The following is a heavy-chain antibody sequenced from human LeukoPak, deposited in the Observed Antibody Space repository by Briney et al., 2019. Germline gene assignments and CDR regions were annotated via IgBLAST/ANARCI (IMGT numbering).Heavy chain of an antibody. CDR1: VAPPRGYN. Sequence: PSETLSLTATAPVAPPRGYNGSWARQPPGKELEWIAYIYYSGSTNYNPSLKSRVTISLDTSKNQFSLKLSSVTAADTAVYYCAAGATHYYMDVWGKGTTVTVSS. D-gene: IGHD3-10*01. CDR3: AAGATHYYMDV. CDR2: IYYSGST. V-gene: IGHV4-59*08. J-gene: IGHJ6*03.